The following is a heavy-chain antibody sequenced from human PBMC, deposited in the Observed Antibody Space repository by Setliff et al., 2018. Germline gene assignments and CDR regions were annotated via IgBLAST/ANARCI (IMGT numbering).Heavy chain of an antibody. J-gene: IGHJ4*02. CDR3: ARTGTYRYFDY. Sequence: SETLSLTCTVSGASLNSGTYYWGWICQPPGKGLEWIGRIYYRGDTYYNASLKGRLTISVDTAQNQFSLRLTSVTAADTAVYYCARTGTYRYFDYWGQGALVTVSS. CDR1: GASLNSGTYY. V-gene: IGHV4-39*01. D-gene: IGHD1-1*01. CDR2: IYYRGDT.